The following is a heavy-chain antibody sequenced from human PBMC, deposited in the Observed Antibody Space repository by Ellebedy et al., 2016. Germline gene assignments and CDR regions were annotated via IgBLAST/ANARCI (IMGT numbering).Heavy chain of an antibody. J-gene: IGHJ6*02. V-gene: IGHV3-11*03. CDR2: ISSRSSYT. D-gene: IGHD3-10*01. CDR3: ARFLNKSESRSSLSPYYYCLDV. CDR1: GFTFSDYY. Sequence: GGSLRLSXAASGFTFSDYYMSWIRQAPGKGLEWVSYISSRSSYTNYADSVKGRFTISGDKAKNSLYLQMNSLRAEDTAVYYCARFLNKSESRSSLSPYYYCLDVWGQGTTVTVSS.